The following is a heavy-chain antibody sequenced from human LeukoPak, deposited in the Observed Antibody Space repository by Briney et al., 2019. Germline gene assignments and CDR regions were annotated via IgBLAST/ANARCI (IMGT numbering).Heavy chain of an antibody. Sequence: GASVKVSCKASGYIFTSYGIAWVRQAPGQGLEWMGWISVYNDNTNYAQKLQGRVTMTTDTSTSTAYMELRSLRSDDTAVYYCARVVGYHSFDYWGQGALVTVSS. CDR3: ARVVGYHSFDY. J-gene: IGHJ4*02. CDR1: GYIFTSYG. CDR2: ISVYNDNT. V-gene: IGHV1-18*01. D-gene: IGHD5-12*01.